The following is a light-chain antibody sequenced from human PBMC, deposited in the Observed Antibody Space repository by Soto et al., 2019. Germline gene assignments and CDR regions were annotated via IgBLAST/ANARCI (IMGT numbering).Light chain of an antibody. V-gene: IGLV2-14*01. J-gene: IGLJ2*01. Sequence: QSALTQPASVSGSPGQSITISCTGTSSDVGGYNYVSWYQQHPGKAPKLMIYEVSNRPSGVSNRFSGSKSGKTASLTISGLQADDEADYYCSSYTTSSTLVFGGGTKLTVL. CDR2: EVS. CDR1: SSDVGGYNY. CDR3: SSYTTSSTLV.